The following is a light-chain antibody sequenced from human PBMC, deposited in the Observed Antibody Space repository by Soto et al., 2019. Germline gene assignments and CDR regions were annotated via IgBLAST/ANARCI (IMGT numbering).Light chain of an antibody. CDR3: QQYNDWPLT. CDR1: QSVSRDY. Sequence: EIVLTQSPDTLSLSPGERATLSCRASQSVSRDYLVWYQQKPGQAPRLLIYGASSRATGIPDRFSGSGSGTEFTLTISSLQSEDFAVYYCQQYNDWPLTFGGGTKVDIK. CDR2: GAS. V-gene: IGKV3D-15*01. J-gene: IGKJ4*01.